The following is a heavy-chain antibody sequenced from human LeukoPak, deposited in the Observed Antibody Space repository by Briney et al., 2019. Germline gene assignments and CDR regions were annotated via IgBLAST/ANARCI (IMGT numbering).Heavy chain of an antibody. D-gene: IGHD3-3*01. CDR1: GFTFSSYA. J-gene: IGHJ4*02. V-gene: IGHV3-23*01. Sequence: GGSLRLSCAASGFTFSSYAMSWVRQAPGKGLEWISAISGSGGSTYYADSVKGRFTISRDNSKNTLYLQMNSLRAEDTAVYYCAKECYDFWSGYSYPYYFDYWGQGTLVTVSS. CDR3: AKECYDFWSGYSYPYYFDY. CDR2: ISGSGGST.